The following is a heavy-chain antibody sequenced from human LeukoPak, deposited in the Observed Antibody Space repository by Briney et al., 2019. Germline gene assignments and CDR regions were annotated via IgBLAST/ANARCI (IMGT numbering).Heavy chain of an antibody. D-gene: IGHD2-8*01. CDR3: ARGYCTNGVCYLPWFDP. Sequence: GGSLRLSCAASGFTFSSYSMNWVRQAPWKGLEWVSSISSSSSYIYYADSVKGRFTISRDNTKNSLYLQTNSLRAEDTAVYYCARGYCTNGVCYLPWFDPWGQGTLVTVSS. CDR2: ISSSSSYI. CDR1: GFTFSSYS. J-gene: IGHJ5*02. V-gene: IGHV3-21*01.